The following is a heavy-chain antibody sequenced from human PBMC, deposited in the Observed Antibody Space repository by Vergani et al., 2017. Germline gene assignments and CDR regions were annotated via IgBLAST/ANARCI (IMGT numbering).Heavy chain of an antibody. CDR1: GFSLSTSGVG. CDR3: AHSSLPIIEMAFFDY. V-gene: IGHV2-5*02. J-gene: IGHJ4*02. CDR2: IYWDDDK. Sequence: QITLKESGPTLVKPTQTLTLTCTFSGFSLSTSGVGVGWIRQPPGKALEWLALIYWDDDKRYSPSLKSRLTLTKYTSKNQVVLTMTNLDPVDTPTYYCAHSSLPIIEMAFFDYWGQGTLVTVSS. D-gene: IGHD5-24*01.